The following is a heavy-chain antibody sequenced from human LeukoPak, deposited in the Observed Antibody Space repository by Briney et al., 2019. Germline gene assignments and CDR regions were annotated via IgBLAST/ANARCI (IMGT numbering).Heavy chain of an antibody. J-gene: IGHJ4*02. CDR1: GFTFSDSW. V-gene: IGHV3-7*01. CDR2: MNQDGSEK. D-gene: IGHD2-21*01. Sequence: GGSLRLSCAASGFTFSDSWMSWVRQAPGKGLGWVANMNQDGSEKDYVDSVKGRFTISRDNARNSLYLQMGSLRAEDTAVYYCARAPLSVVVLNWGQGTLVTVSS. CDR3: ARAPLSVVVLN.